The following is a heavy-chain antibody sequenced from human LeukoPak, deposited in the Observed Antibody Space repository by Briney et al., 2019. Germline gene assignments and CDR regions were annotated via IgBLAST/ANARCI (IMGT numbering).Heavy chain of an antibody. CDR2: ISSSSLYI. Sequence: GGSLRLSCAASGFTFSDYSMNWVRQAPGKGLEWVSYISSSSLYINYADSVKGRFTVSRDNAKSSLFLQMNSLRAEDTAVYYCVREAYEYHFDYWGQGTLVTVSS. V-gene: IGHV3-21*06. D-gene: IGHD5-12*01. CDR1: GFTFSDYS. J-gene: IGHJ4*02. CDR3: VREAYEYHFDY.